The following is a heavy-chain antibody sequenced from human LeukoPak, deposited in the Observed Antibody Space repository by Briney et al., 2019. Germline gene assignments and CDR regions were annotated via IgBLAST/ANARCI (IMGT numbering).Heavy chain of an antibody. V-gene: IGHV4-34*01. D-gene: IGHD6-6*01. Sequence: SETLSLTCAVYGGSFSGYYWSWIRQPPGKGLEWIGEINHSGNTNYNPSLKSRVTISVDTSKNQFSLKLSSVTAADTAVYYCARYQSSIAARPADYFDYWGQGTLVTVSS. CDR1: GGSFSGYY. CDR3: ARYQSSIAARPADYFDY. CDR2: INHSGNT. J-gene: IGHJ4*02.